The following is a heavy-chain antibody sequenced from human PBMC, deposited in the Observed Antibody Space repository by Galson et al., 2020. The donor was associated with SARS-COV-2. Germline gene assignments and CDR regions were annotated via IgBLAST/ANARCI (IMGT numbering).Heavy chain of an antibody. V-gene: IGHV1-46*01. CDR1: GYTFTSYY. CDR3: ARDGLNQLLWFGELLNRPGIYYMDV. CDR2: INPSGGST. D-gene: IGHD3-10*01. Sequence: ASVKVSCKASGYTFTSYYMYWVRQAPGQGLEWMGIINPSGGSTSYAQKFQGRVTMTRDTSTSTVYMELSSLRSEDTAVYYCARDGLNQLLWFGELLNRPGIYYMDVWGKGTTVTVSS. J-gene: IGHJ6*03.